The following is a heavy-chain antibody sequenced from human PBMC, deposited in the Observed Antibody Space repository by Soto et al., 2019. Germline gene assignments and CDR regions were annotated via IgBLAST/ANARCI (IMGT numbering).Heavy chain of an antibody. CDR2: LSNTGRRT. D-gene: IGHD1-26*01. CDR1: VFPFGANA. Sequence: GGSLRLSCVVSVFPFGANAMSWVRQAPGKGLEWVSGLSNTGRRTSYAGSVKGRFNISRDNSENTVYLQMNSLRVEDTAVYYCATEMGATQGPFDNWGQGTLVTVSS. J-gene: IGHJ4*02. V-gene: IGHV3-23*05. CDR3: ATEMGATQGPFDN.